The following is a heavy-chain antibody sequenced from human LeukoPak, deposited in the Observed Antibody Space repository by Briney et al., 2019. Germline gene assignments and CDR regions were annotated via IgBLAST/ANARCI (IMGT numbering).Heavy chain of an antibody. CDR1: GGSFSGYY. V-gene: IGHV4-34*01. CDR3: ARIPYVYWGALDY. Sequence: SETLSLTCAVYGGSFSGYYWSWIRQPPGKGPEWIGEINHSGSTNYNPSLKSRVTISVDTSKNQFSLKLSSVTAADTAVYYCARIPYVYWGALDYWGQGTLVTVSS. CDR2: INHSGST. J-gene: IGHJ4*02. D-gene: IGHD3-16*01.